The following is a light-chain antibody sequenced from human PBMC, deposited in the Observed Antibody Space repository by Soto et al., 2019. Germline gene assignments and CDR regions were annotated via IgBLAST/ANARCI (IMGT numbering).Light chain of an antibody. J-gene: IGKJ1*01. Sequence: EVVLTHSPGTLSMSPGERATLSCRASQSIRDMYVAWYQQKPGQAPRLLIYGASTRATGIPDRFSGSGSGTDFTLTISRLEPADFAVYYCHQYGSSPRTFGQGTKVDIK. CDR2: GAS. CDR1: QSIRDMY. CDR3: HQYGSSPRT. V-gene: IGKV3-20*01.